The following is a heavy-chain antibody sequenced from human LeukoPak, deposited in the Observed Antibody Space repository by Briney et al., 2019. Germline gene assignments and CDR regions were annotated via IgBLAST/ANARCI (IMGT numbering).Heavy chain of an antibody. D-gene: IGHD3-22*01. CDR1: GGSISSSSYY. J-gene: IGHJ4*02. Sequence: SETLSLTCTVSGGSISSSSYYWGWIRQPPGKGLEWIGSIYYSGSTYYNPSLKSRVAISVDASKNQFSLKLSSVTAADTAVYYCARKIVVVITSMVRVTPGGYFDYWGQGTLVTVSS. CDR2: IYYSGST. V-gene: IGHV4-39*07. CDR3: ARKIVVVITSMVRVTPGGYFDY.